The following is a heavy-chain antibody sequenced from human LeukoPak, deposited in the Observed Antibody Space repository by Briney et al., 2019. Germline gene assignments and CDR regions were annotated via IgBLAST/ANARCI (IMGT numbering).Heavy chain of an antibody. CDR1: GGSISSYY. CDR3: ARVPSSYYYGSGSYGAYFDY. V-gene: IGHV4-59*01. J-gene: IGHJ4*02. D-gene: IGHD3-10*01. Sequence: PSETLSLTCTVSGGSISSYYWSWIRQPPEKGLEWIGYIYYSGSTNYNPSLKSRVTISVDTSKNQFSLKLSSVTAADTAVYYCARVPSSYYYGSGSYGAYFDYWGQGTLVTVSS. CDR2: IYYSGST.